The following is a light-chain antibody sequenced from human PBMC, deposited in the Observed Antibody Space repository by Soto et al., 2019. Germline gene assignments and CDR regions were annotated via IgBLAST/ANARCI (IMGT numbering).Light chain of an antibody. CDR1: QSISSSY. Sequence: EIVLTQSPGTLSLFPGERATLSCRASQSISSSYLAWYQQKPGQALRLLIHGASNRATGIPDRFSGAGSGTDFTLTISRLEPEDFAVYYCHQYGSAPAWTFDQGTKVEIK. J-gene: IGKJ1*01. V-gene: IGKV3-20*01. CDR3: HQYGSAPAWT. CDR2: GAS.